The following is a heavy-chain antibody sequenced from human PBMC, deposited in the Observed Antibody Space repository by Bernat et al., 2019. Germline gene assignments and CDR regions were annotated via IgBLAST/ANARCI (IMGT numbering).Heavy chain of an antibody. CDR1: GFTFSSYT. CDR3: AKDFNWDDGY. J-gene: IGHJ4*02. Sequence: EVQLLESGGGLVQPGGSLRLSCAASGFTFSSYTMSWVRQAPGKGLEYVSGISGSGGSPSSADSVKGRFTISRDNSKNTLYLQMNSLRAEDTAVYYCAKDFNWDDGYWGQGTLVTVSS. V-gene: IGHV3-23*01. CDR2: ISGSGGSP. D-gene: IGHD1-1*01.